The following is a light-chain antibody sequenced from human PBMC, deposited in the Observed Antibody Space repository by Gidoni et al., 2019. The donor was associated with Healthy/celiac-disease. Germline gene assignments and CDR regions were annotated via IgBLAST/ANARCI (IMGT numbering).Light chain of an antibody. CDR1: SSDVGGYDY. V-gene: IGLV2-14*01. J-gene: IGLJ2*01. CDR2: EVS. Sequence: QSALPQPAPVSGSPGHAITISCTGTSSDVGGYDYVSWYQQHPAKAPKLMIYEVSNRPSGVSNRFSGSKSGNTASLTISGLQAEDEADYYCSSYTSSSTLVFGGGTKLTVL. CDR3: SSYTSSSTLV.